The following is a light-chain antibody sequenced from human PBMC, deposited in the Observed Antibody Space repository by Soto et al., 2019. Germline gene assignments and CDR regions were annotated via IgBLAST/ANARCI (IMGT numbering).Light chain of an antibody. Sequence: QSVLTQSPSASASLGASVKLTCTVSSGHSSYAIAWHQQQPEKGPRYLMKLNSDGSHSKGDGIPDRFSGSSSGAERYLTISSLQSEDEADYYCQTWGTGMVFGGGTKLTVL. CDR2: LNSDGSH. CDR1: SGHSSYA. V-gene: IGLV4-69*01. CDR3: QTWGTGMV. J-gene: IGLJ2*01.